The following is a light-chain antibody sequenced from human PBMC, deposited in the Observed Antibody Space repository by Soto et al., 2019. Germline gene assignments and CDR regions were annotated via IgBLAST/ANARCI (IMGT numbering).Light chain of an antibody. CDR3: HQYDSYPYT. CDR1: QSISSW. Sequence: DIQMTQSPSTLSASVRDRVTITCRASQSISSWLAWYQQKPGKAPKLLIYKASNLQSGVPSRFSGSGSGTEFTLTISSLQPDDFATYYCHQYDSYPYTFGQGTKLEI. CDR2: KAS. J-gene: IGKJ2*01. V-gene: IGKV1-5*03.